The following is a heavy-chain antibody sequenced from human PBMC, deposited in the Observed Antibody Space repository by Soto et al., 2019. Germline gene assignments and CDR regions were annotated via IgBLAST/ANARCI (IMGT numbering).Heavy chain of an antibody. Sequence: GGSLRLSCAASGFIVSIYYMSWVRQAPGKGLEWVSIIYNDGSTYYADSVKGRFTISRDDSKNTLYLQILSLRAEDTAIYYCARDSYPRYWGQGTLVTVSS. CDR1: GFIVSIYY. CDR3: ARDSYPRY. V-gene: IGHV3-66*01. J-gene: IGHJ4*02. CDR2: IYNDGST.